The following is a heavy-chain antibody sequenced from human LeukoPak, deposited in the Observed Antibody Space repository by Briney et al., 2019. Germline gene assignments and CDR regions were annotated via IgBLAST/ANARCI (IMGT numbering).Heavy chain of an antibody. CDR1: GGSISSYY. D-gene: IGHD2-21*02. J-gene: IGHJ4*01. V-gene: IGHV4-59*01. CDR2: IYYSGST. CDR3: ALSTYCGGDCYTYYFDY. Sequence: SETLSLTCTVSGGSISSYYWSWIRQPPGKGLEWIGYIYYSGSTNYNPSLKSRVTISVDTSKNQFSLKLSSVTAADTAVYYCALSTYCGGDCYTYYFDYWGHGTLGTVSS.